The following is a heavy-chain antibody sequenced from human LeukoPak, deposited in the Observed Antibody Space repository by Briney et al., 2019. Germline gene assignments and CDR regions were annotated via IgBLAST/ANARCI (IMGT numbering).Heavy chain of an antibody. V-gene: IGHV3-15*01. CDR2: IKSKTDGGTT. CDR1: GFTFSSYA. J-gene: IGHJ4*02. Sequence: GGSLRLSCAASGFTFSSYAMHWVRQAPGKGLEWVGLIKSKTDGGTTEYAAPVKGRFAISRDDSKNTLYLQINSLKTEDTGVYYCTTIRAASFDYWGQGTLVTVSS. CDR3: TTIRAASFDY. D-gene: IGHD6-25*01.